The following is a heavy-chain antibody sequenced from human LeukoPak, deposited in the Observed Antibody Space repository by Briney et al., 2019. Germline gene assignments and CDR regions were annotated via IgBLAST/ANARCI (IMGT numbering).Heavy chain of an antibody. Sequence: SETLSLTCTVSGGSINTYNWSWIRQPPGKGLEWIAYVYQTGHTNYNPSFTSRATISIDTSKNQFSLKLSSVSAADTAVYYCARSIFGVVSFDSWGQGTLVTVSS. V-gene: IGHV4-59*01. D-gene: IGHD3-3*01. CDR2: VYQTGHT. CDR1: GGSINTYN. J-gene: IGHJ4*02. CDR3: ARSIFGVVSFDS.